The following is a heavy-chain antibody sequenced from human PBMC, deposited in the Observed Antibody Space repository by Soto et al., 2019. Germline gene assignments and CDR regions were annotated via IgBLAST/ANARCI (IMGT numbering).Heavy chain of an antibody. CDR1: GFSLSTSGVG. J-gene: IGHJ5*02. V-gene: IGHV2-5*02. D-gene: IGHD2-15*01. CDR3: AHRRGLSWFDP. Sequence: QITLKESGPTLVKPTQTLTLTCTFSGFSLSTSGVGVGWIRQPPGKALEWLALIYWDDDKRYSPSLKSRLTIPKDTSRNQVVLTMTHMDPVDTGTYYCAHRRGLSWFDPWGQGTLVTVSS. CDR2: IYWDDDK.